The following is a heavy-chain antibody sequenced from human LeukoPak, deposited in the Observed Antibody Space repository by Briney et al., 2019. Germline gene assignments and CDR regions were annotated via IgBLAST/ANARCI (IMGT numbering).Heavy chain of an antibody. CDR1: GGSISSSSYY. V-gene: IGHV4-39*07. CDR3: ARTYRPRWLDP. D-gene: IGHD1-26*01. Sequence: SETLSLTCTVSGGSISSSSYYWGWIRQPPGKGLEWIGSIYYSGSTYYNPSLKSRVTISLDTSKNQFSLKLSSVTAADTAVYYCARTYRPRWLDPWGQGTLVTVSS. CDR2: IYYSGST. J-gene: IGHJ5*02.